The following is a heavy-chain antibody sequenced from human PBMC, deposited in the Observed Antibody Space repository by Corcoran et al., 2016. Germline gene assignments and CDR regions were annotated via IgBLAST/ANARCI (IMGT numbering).Heavy chain of an antibody. Sequence: EVQLLESGGGLVQPGGSLRLSCAASGFTFSSYAMSWVRQAPGKGLEWVSAISGSGGSTYYADSVKGRFTISRDNSKNTLYLQMNSLRAEDTTVYYCAKDPEGYSSGWYDYWGQGPLVTVSS. CDR2: ISGSGGST. J-gene: IGHJ4*02. V-gene: IGHV3-23*01. D-gene: IGHD6-19*01. CDR3: AKDPEGYSSGWYDY. CDR1: GFTFSSYA.